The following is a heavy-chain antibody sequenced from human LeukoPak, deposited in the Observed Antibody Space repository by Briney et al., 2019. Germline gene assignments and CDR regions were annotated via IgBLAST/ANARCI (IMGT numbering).Heavy chain of an antibody. V-gene: IGHV3-53*01. Sequence: GGSLRLSCAASGFTVSSNYMSWVRQAPGKGLEWVSVIYSGGNTFYAASVKGRFTVSRDNSKNTMYLKMTSLRAEDTAVYYCARADYHDSSGYNDYWGQGTLVTVSS. J-gene: IGHJ4*02. CDR1: GFTVSSNY. D-gene: IGHD3-22*01. CDR2: IYSGGNT. CDR3: ARADYHDSSGYNDY.